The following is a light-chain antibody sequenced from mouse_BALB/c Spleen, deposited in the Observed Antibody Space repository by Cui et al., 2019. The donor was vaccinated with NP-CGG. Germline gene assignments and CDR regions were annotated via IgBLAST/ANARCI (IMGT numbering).Light chain of an antibody. J-gene: IGLJ1*01. CDR1: TGAVTTSNY. Sequence: QAVVTQESALTTSPGETVTLTCRSSTGAVTTSNYANWVQEKPDHLFTGLIGGTNNRAPGVPARFSGSLIGDNVALTITGAQTKDEAIYFCALWYSNHWVFGGGTKLTVL. CDR3: ALWYSNHWV. CDR2: GTN. V-gene: IGLV1*01.